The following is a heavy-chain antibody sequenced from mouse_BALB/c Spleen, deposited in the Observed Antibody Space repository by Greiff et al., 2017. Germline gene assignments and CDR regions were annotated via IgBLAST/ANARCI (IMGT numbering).Heavy chain of an antibody. CDR3: GRGYYFDY. V-gene: IGHV1-20*02. CDR2: INPYNGDT. J-gene: IGHJ2*01. CDR1: GYSFTGYF. Sequence: VQLQQSGPELVKPGASVKISCKASGYSFTGYFMNWVMQSHGKSLEWIGRINPYNGDTFYNQKFKGKATLTVDKSSSTAHMELRSLASEDSAVYYCGRGYYFDYWGQGTTLTVSS.